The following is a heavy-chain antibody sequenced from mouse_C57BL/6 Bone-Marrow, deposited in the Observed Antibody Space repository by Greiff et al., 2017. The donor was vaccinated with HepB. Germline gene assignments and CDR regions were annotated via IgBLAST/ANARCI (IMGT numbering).Heavy chain of an antibody. D-gene: IGHD1-1*01. Sequence: VHLVESGAELARPGASVKLSCKASGYTFTSYGISWVKQRTGQGLEWIGEIYPRSGNTYYNEKFKGKATLTADKSSSTAYMELRSLTSEDSAVYFCARGYYGSSEVAYWGQGTLVTVSA. V-gene: IGHV1-81*01. J-gene: IGHJ3*01. CDR3: ARGYYGSSEVAY. CDR1: GYTFTSYG. CDR2: IYPRSGNT.